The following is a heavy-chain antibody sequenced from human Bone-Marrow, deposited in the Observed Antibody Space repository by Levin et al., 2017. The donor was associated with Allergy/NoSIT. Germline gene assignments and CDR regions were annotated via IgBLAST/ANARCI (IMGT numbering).Heavy chain of an antibody. V-gene: IGHV3-15*01. CDR3: TTDPHGYHHEPYFAY. CDR2: IKKKTDGGTT. D-gene: IGHD5-24*01. CDR1: GFTFANAW. J-gene: IGHJ4*02. Sequence: GEFLKISCAASGFTFANAWMIWVRQAPGKGLEWVGRIKKKTDGGTTDYGAPVKDRFTISRDDSRDTFYLQMNSLKTEDTAVYYCTTDPHGYHHEPYFAYWGQGTLVTVSS.